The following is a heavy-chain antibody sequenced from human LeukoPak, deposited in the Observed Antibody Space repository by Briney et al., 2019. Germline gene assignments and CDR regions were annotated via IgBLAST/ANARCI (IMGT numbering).Heavy chain of an antibody. CDR1: GYTFTSYG. CDR3: ARDGWYYYDSGGYYYFDY. CDR2: ISAYNGNT. D-gene: IGHD3-22*01. V-gene: IGHV1-18*01. Sequence: ASVKVSCKASGYTFTSYGISWVRQAPGQGLEWMGWISAYNGNTNYAQKLQGRVTMTTDTSTSTAYMELRSLRSDDTAVYYCARDGWYYYDSGGYYYFDYWGQGTLVTVSS. J-gene: IGHJ4*02.